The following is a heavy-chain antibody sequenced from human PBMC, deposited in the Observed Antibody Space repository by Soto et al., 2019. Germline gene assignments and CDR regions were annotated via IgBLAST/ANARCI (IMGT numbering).Heavy chain of an antibody. V-gene: IGHV1-24*01. D-gene: IGHD6-13*01. CDR1: GYTLTELS. Sequence: ASVKVSCKVSGYTLTELSMHWVRQAPGKGLEWMGGFDPEDGETIYAQKFQGRVTMTEDTSTDTAYMELSRLKSEDTAVYSCATSIPDGSSCYLYYFDYWGQGTLVTVSS. CDR3: ATSIPDGSSCYLYYFDY. CDR2: FDPEDGET. J-gene: IGHJ4*02.